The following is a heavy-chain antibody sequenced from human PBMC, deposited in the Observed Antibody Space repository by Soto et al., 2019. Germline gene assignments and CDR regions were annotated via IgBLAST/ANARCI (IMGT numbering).Heavy chain of an antibody. CDR3: ARRGYYYDSSGYSPHGYFDY. V-gene: IGHV4-59*08. CDR2: MYNSGST. D-gene: IGHD3-22*01. CDR1: GGSISSYY. Sequence: SETLSLTCTVSGGSISSYYWTWIRQPPGKGLEWIGFMYNSGSTHYNPSLKSRVTISLDTSKNQFSLNLRSVTAADTAVYYCARRGYYYDSSGYSPHGYFDYWGQGTLVTVSS. J-gene: IGHJ4*02.